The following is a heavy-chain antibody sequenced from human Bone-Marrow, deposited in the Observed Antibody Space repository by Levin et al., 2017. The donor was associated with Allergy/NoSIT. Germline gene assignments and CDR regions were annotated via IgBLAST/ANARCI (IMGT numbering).Heavy chain of an antibody. CDR2: ISSYNGNT. Sequence: PGASVKVSCKTSGYTFISFGISWVRQAPGQGLEWMGWISSYNGNTNYAQKFQGRVNMTTDTSTTTAYMELRSLTSDDTAVYYCARLMGSWYTGMDVWGQGTTVAV. CDR1: GYTFISFG. V-gene: IGHV1-18*01. D-gene: IGHD2-15*01. J-gene: IGHJ6*02. CDR3: ARLMGSWYTGMDV.